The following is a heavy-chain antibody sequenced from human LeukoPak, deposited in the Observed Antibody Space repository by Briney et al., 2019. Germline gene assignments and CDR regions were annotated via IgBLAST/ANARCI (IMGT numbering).Heavy chain of an antibody. J-gene: IGHJ6*04. Sequence: GGSLRLSCAASGFTFSSYEMNWGRQAPGKGLEWVSYISSSGSTIYYADSVKGRFTISRDNAKNSLYLRMNSLRAEDTAVYYCAELGITMIGGVWGKGTTVTISS. CDR2: ISSSGSTI. D-gene: IGHD3-10*02. CDR3: AELGITMIGGV. CDR1: GFTFSSYE. V-gene: IGHV3-48*03.